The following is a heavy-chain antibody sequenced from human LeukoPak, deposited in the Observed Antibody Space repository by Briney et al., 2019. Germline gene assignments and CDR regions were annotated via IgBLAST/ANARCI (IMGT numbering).Heavy chain of an antibody. J-gene: IGHJ6*02. CDR1: GFTFSTYA. D-gene: IGHD3-22*01. CDR3: AKVMEYYYDSSGYYYYYGMDV. Sequence: PGGSLRLSCAASGFTFSTYAVNWVRQAPGKGLEWVSTISGSGDSTYYADSVKGRFTISRDNSKDTLYLQMSSVRVDDTAVYYCAKVMEYYYDSSGYYYYYGMDVWGQGTTVTVSS. V-gene: IGHV3-23*01. CDR2: ISGSGDST.